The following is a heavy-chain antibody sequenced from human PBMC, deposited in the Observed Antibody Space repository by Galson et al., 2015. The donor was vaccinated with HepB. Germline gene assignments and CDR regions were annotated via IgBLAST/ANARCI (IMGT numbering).Heavy chain of an antibody. D-gene: IGHD2-2*02. J-gene: IGHJ4*02. CDR1: GFSFSSYG. V-gene: IGHV3-48*01. CDR2: ISSSSTTI. CDR3: ARGAPVAIVVVPAAISYFDY. Sequence: SLRLSCAASGFSFSSYGINWVRQAPGKGLEWVSYISSSSTTINYADSVKGRFTISRDNSKNTLYLQMNSLRAEDTAVYYCARGAPVAIVVVPAAISYFDYWGQGTLVTVSS.